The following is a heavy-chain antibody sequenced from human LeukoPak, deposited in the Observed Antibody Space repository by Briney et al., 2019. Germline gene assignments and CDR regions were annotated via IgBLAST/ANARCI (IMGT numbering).Heavy chain of an antibody. CDR1: GGSFSGYY. V-gene: IGHV4-34*01. J-gene: IGHJ4*02. Sequence: SETLSLTCAVYGGSFSGYYWSWIRQPPGKGLEWIGEINHSGSTNYNPSLKSRVTISVDTSKNQFSLKLSSVTAADTAVYYCARGCYDNSGYYYFDYWGQGTLVTVSS. D-gene: IGHD3-22*01. CDR2: INHSGST. CDR3: ARGCYDNSGYYYFDY.